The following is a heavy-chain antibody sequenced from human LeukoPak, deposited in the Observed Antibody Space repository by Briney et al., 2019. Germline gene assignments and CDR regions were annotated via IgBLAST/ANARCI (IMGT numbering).Heavy chain of an antibody. CDR2: ISGSGGST. CDR1: GFTFSSYA. V-gene: IGHV3-23*01. D-gene: IGHD1-26*01. Sequence: GGSLRLSRAASGFTFSSYAMSWVRQGPGKGLEWVSAISGSGGSTYYADSVKGRFTISRDNSKNTLYLQVNSLRAEDTAVYYCAISKSGSYNNWGQGTLVTVSS. J-gene: IGHJ4*02. CDR3: AISKSGSYNN.